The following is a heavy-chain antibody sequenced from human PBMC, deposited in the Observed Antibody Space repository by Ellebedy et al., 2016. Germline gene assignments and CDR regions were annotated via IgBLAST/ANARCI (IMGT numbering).Heavy chain of an antibody. CDR3: ARDFYFDY. CDR1: GGSISSYY. V-gene: IGHV4-59*01. CDR2: IYYSGST. J-gene: IGHJ4*02. Sequence: SETLSLXXTVSGGSISSYYWSWIRQPPGKGLEWIGYIYYSGSTNYNPSLKSRVTISVDTSKNQFSLKLSSVTAADTAVYYCARDFYFDYWGQGTLVTVSS.